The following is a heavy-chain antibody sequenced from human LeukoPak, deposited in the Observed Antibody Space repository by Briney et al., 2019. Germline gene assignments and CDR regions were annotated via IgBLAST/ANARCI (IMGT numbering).Heavy chain of an antibody. D-gene: IGHD2-15*01. CDR1: GVSISSSNSY. J-gene: IGHJ3*02. V-gene: IGHV4-39*07. CDR3: ARDSSGDAFDI. Sequence: SETLSLTCTVSGVSISSSNSYWGWIRQPPGKGLEWIGSIYYSGSTYYNPSLKSRVTISVDTSKNQFSLKLSSVTAADTAVYYCARDSSGDAFDIWGQGTMVTVSS. CDR2: IYYSGST.